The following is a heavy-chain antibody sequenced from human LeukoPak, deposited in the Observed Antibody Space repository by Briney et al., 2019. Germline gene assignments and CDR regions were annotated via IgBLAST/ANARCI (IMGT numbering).Heavy chain of an antibody. CDR2: INAGNGNT. CDR1: GYTFTSYA. D-gene: IGHD3-9*01. Sequence: ASVKVSCKASGYTFTSYAMHWVRQAPGQRLEWMGWINAGNGNTKYSQKFQGRVTMTRDTSTSTVYMELSSLRSEDTAVYYCARGTFDWLPRWGQGTLVTVSS. V-gene: IGHV1-3*01. J-gene: IGHJ4*02. CDR3: ARGTFDWLPR.